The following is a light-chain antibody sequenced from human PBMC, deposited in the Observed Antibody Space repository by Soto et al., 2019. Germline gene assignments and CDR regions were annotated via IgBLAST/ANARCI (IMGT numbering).Light chain of an antibody. CDR1: QSVSSSY. V-gene: IGKV3-20*01. Sequence: VLSQSPGTLSLSPGERATLSCRAIQSVSSSYLAWYQQKPGQAPRLLIYGASSRATGIPDRFSGSGSGTDFTLTISRLEPEDFAVYYCQQYGSSPPITFGQGTRLEIK. J-gene: IGKJ5*01. CDR3: QQYGSSPPIT. CDR2: GAS.